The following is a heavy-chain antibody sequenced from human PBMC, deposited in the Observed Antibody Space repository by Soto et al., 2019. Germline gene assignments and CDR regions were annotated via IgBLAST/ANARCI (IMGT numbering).Heavy chain of an antibody. CDR3: ATDLNWENF. CDR2: ISPDGSEK. D-gene: IGHD1-26*01. CDR1: GLTFYNRW. Sequence: HPGGSLRLSCVVSGLTFYNRWMTWVRQAPGKGLEFLATISPDGSEKYYVGSMKGRFTISRDNAENSLYLQLNSLRAEDTAVYSCATDLNWENFWGQGTLVTVSS. J-gene: IGHJ4*02. V-gene: IGHV3-7*01.